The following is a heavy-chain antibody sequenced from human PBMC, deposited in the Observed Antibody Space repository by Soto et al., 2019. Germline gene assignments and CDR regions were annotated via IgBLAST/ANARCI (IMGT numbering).Heavy chain of an antibody. Sequence: ASVKVSCKASGGTFSSYAISWVRQAAGQGLEWMGWINPNTGYTDYAQKLQGRVTMTTDTSTSTAYMELRSLRSDDTAVYYCARDSPPVDYWGQ. CDR1: GGTFSSYA. J-gene: IGHJ4*01. CDR3: ARDSPPVDY. V-gene: IGHV1-18*01. CDR2: INPNTGYT.